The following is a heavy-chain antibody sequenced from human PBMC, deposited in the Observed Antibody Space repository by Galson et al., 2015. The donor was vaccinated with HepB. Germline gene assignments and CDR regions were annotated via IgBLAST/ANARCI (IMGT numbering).Heavy chain of an antibody. CDR1: GYSFTSYW. Sequence: QSGAEVKKPGESLRISCKGSGYSFTSYWISWVRQMPGKGLEWMGRIDPSDSYTNYSPSFQGHVTISADKSISTAYLQWSSLKASDTAMYYCASRGAAAGTRYYYYGMDVWGQGTTVTVSS. J-gene: IGHJ6*02. CDR3: ASRGAAAGTRYYYYGMDV. CDR2: IDPSDSYT. D-gene: IGHD6-13*01. V-gene: IGHV5-10-1*01.